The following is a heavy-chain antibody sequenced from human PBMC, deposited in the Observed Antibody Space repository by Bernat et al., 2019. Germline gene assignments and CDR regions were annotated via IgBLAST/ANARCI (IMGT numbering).Heavy chain of an antibody. V-gene: IGHV1-18*01. CDR2: ISAYNGNT. Sequence: QVQLVQSGAEVKKPGASVKVSCKASGYTFTSYGISWVRQAPGQGLEWMGWISAYNGNTNYAQKLQGRVTMTTNTSTSTAYMGLRSLRSDATAVYYCARVNYYDSSGYSDDYWGQGTLVTVSS. D-gene: IGHD3-22*01. CDR1: GYTFTSYG. CDR3: ARVNYYDSSGYSDDY. J-gene: IGHJ4*02.